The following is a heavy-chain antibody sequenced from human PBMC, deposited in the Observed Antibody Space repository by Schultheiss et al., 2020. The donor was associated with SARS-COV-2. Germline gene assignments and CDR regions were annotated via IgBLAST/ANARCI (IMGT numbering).Heavy chain of an antibody. CDR3: AKDLRPLWFGELTDYYYYYGMDV. D-gene: IGHD3-10*01. J-gene: IGHJ6*02. CDR1: GFTFSSYA. CDR2: IRYDGSNK. Sequence: GGSLRLSCAASGFTFSSYAMSWVRQAPGKGLEWVAFIRYDGSNKYYADSVKGRFTISRDNSKNTLYLQMNSLRAEDTAVYYCAKDLRPLWFGELTDYYYYYGMDVWGQGTTVTVSS. V-gene: IGHV3-30*02.